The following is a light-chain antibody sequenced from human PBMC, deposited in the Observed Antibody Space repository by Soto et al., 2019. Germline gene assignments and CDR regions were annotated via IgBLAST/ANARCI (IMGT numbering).Light chain of an antibody. J-gene: IGLJ2*01. CDR1: SSNIGNNY. CDR3: GTWDSSLSAVV. Sequence: QAVVTQPPSVSAAPGQKVTISCSGSSSNIGNNYVSWYQQLPGAAPKVFIFDNSKRPSGIPDRFSGSKSGTSATLGITGLQTGDEADYYCGTWDSSLSAVVFGGGTKVTVL. V-gene: IGLV1-51*01. CDR2: DNS.